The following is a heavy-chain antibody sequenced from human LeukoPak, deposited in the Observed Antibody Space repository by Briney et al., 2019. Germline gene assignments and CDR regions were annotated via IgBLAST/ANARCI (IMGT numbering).Heavy chain of an antibody. CDR1: VGSIISYY. J-gene: IGHJ4*02. Sequence: SETLSLTCTVSVGSIISYYWSWIRQPPGKGREWIGYIYYSGSTTYNPSLTSRVSISVDTSKNQLSLKLSSVTAADTDVYYCARRGVAGTFDYWGQGTLVTVSS. CDR3: ARRGVAGTFDY. D-gene: IGHD6-19*01. CDR2: IYYSGST. V-gene: IGHV4-59*08.